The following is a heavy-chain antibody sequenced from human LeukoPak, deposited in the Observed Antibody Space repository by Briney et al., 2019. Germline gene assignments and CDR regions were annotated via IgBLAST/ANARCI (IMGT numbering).Heavy chain of an antibody. D-gene: IGHD2-15*01. V-gene: IGHV4-4*07. J-gene: IGHJ4*02. Sequence: SETLSLTCTVSGGSISSYYWSWIRQPAGKGLEWIGRIYTSGSTNYNPSLKSRVTISVDKSKNQFSLKLSSVTAADTAVYYCARRIVQREFDYWGQGTLVTVSS. CDR3: ARRIVQREFDY. CDR2: IYTSGST. CDR1: GGSISSYY.